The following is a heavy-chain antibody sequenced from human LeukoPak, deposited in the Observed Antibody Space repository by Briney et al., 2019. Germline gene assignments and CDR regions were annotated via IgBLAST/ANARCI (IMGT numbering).Heavy chain of an antibody. CDR3: ARDLLTVTTRFFDY. D-gene: IGHD4-17*01. V-gene: IGHV1-3*02. CDR2: SNAGNGNT. Sequence: ASVKVSCKASGYTFTSYAMHWVRQAPGQRLEWMGWSNAGNGNTKYSQEFQGRVTMTTDTSTSTAYMELRSLRSDDTAVYYCARDLLTVTTRFFDYWGQGTLVTVSS. CDR1: GYTFTSYA. J-gene: IGHJ4*02.